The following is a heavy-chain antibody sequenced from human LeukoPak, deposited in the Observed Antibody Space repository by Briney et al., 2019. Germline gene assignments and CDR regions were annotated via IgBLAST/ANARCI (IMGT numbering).Heavy chain of an antibody. CDR2: ISGSGGST. J-gene: IGHJ3*02. Sequence: PGGTLRLSCAASGFTVSSNYMSWVRQAPGKGLEWVSAISGSGGSTYYADSVKGRFTISRDNSKNTLYLQMNSLRAEDTAVYYCAKARGSGGRDDAFDIWGQGTMVTVSS. D-gene: IGHD2-15*01. CDR3: AKARGSGGRDDAFDI. V-gene: IGHV3-23*01. CDR1: GFTVSSNY.